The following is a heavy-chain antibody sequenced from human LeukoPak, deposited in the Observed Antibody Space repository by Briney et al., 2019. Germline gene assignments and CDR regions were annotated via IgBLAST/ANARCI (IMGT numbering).Heavy chain of an antibody. V-gene: IGHV1-69*04. CDR2: IIPILDIA. D-gene: IGHD2-15*01. Sequence: GASVKVSCKASVGTFNNYAIGWVRQAPGQGLEWMGRIIPILDIAKYAQKFQGRVTITADKSTGTAYMELSSLRSDDTAVYYCARVLSCTGGSCYSIYGMDAWGQGTLVTVSS. CDR3: ARVLSCTGGSCYSIYGMDA. J-gene: IGHJ5*02. CDR1: VGTFNNYA.